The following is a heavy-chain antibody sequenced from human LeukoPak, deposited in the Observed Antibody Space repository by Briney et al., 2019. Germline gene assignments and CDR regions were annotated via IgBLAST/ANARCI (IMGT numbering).Heavy chain of an antibody. Sequence: GGSLRLSCAASGFTFSDYTMNWVRQAPGKGLEWVSSIGSVTTYIYYADSVKGRFTISRDNAKNSLSLQMNSPRAEDTAVYYCARGIAVAGPYYFDYWGQGTLVTVSS. CDR1: GFTFSDYT. V-gene: IGHV3-21*01. CDR3: ARGIAVAGPYYFDY. J-gene: IGHJ4*02. CDR2: IGSVTTYI. D-gene: IGHD6-19*01.